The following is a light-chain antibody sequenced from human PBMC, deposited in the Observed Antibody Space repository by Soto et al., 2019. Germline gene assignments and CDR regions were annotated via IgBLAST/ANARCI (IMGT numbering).Light chain of an antibody. V-gene: IGLV2-14*01. CDR3: SSYTSSITYVV. CDR2: EVS. J-gene: IGLJ2*01. CDR1: SSDVGSYNY. Sequence: QSVLTQPASVSGSPGQSITISCTGTSSDVGSYNYVSWYQQHPDKAPKVIIYEVSNRPSGVSNRFSGSKSGNTASLTISGLQAEDEADYYCSSYTSSITYVVFGGGTKLTVL.